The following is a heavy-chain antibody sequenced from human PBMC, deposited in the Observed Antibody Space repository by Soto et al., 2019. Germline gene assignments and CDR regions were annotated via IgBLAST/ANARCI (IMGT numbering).Heavy chain of an antibody. J-gene: IGHJ2*01. CDR1: GFTFINYA. CDR2: ISGGGDAA. CDR3: ARKILGSTTRTNYWYFDL. Sequence: EVQVLESGGGLVQPGGSLRLSCAGSGFTFINYAMNWVRQAPGKGLEWVSSISGGGDAAFFPDSVRGRFTISRDNSKNTVSLHMNSLGVDDTAVYYCARKILGSTTRTNYWYFDLWGRGTLVTVSS. D-gene: IGHD7-27*01. V-gene: IGHV3-23*01.